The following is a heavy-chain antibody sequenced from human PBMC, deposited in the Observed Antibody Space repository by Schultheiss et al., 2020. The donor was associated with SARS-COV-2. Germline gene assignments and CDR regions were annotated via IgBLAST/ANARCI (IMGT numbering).Heavy chain of an antibody. CDR3: ASGAARADAFDI. CDR2: ISYDGSNK. J-gene: IGHJ3*02. Sequence: GGSLRLSCAASGFTFSDYYMSWIRQAPGKGLEWVAVISYDGSNKYYADSVKGRFTISRDNFKNTLYLQMNSLRAEDTAVYYCASGAARADAFDIWGQGTMVTVSS. V-gene: IGHV3-30*19. CDR1: GFTFSDYY. D-gene: IGHD1-26*01.